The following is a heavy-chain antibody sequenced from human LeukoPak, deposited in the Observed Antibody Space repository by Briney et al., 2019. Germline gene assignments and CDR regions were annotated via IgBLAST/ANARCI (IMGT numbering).Heavy chain of an antibody. J-gene: IGHJ6*02. Sequence: GESLRLSCAASGFTSSNYWMSWVRQAPGKGLEWVANINQDGSEKNYVAPVKGRFTISRDNAKNALYLQMNRLRAEDTAVYYCARDFSSTRPSYGMDVWGQGTTVTVSS. CDR3: ARDFSSTRPSYGMDV. V-gene: IGHV3-7*01. D-gene: IGHD2-2*01. CDR1: GFTSSNYW. CDR2: INQDGSEK.